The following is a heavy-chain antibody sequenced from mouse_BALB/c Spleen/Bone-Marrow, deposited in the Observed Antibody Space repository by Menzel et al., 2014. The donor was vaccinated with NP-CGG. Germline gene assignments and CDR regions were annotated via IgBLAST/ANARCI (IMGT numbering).Heavy chain of an antibody. CDR1: GFNIKDTY. Sequence: VQLKQSGAELVTPGASVKLSCTASGFNIKDTYMHWVKQRPEQGLEWIGRIDPANGNTKYDPKFQGKATITADTSSNTAYLQLSSLTSEDTAVYYCAAYYYGSSRVAYWGQGTLATVYA. V-gene: IGHV14-3*02. J-gene: IGHJ3*01. CDR3: AAYYYGSSRVAY. D-gene: IGHD1-1*01. CDR2: IDPANGNT.